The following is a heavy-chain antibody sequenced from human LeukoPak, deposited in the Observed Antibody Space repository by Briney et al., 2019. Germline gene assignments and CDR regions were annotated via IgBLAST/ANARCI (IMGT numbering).Heavy chain of an antibody. J-gene: IGHJ4*02. CDR3: AKSPLRFLEWLFFDY. Sequence: PGGSLRLSCAASGFTFSSNAMSWVRQAPGPGLEWVSAISGSGGSTYYADSVKGRFTISRDNSKNTLYLQMNSLRAEDTAVYYCAKSPLRFLEWLFFDYWGQGTLVTVSS. V-gene: IGHV3-23*01. CDR2: ISGSGGST. D-gene: IGHD3-3*01. CDR1: GFTFSSNA.